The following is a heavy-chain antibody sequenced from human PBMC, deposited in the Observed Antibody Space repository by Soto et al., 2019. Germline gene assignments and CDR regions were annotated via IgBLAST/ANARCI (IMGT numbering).Heavy chain of an antibody. V-gene: IGHV3-21*01. CDR3: ARATTTYYDSSGYPFDY. D-gene: IGHD3-22*01. CDR1: GFTFSSYS. Sequence: PGGSLRLSCAASGFTFSSYSMNWVRQAPGKGLEWVSSISSSSSYIYYADSVKGRFTISRDNAKNSLYLQMNSLRAEDTAVYYCARATTTYYDSSGYPFDYWGQGTLVTVSS. CDR2: ISSSSSYI. J-gene: IGHJ4*02.